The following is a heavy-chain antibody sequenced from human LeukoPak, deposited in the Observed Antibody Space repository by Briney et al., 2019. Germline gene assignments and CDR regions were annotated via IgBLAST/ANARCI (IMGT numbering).Heavy chain of an antibody. D-gene: IGHD3-3*01. Sequence: GGSLRLSCAASGFXFSSYSINWVRQAPGKGREWVSSMSSSSTYIYYAGSVKGRYTISRDNAKNSLFLQMNSLRAADTAVYYCARDKGTEGLLPRGDWYFDLWGRGTLVTVSS. V-gene: IGHV3-21*01. J-gene: IGHJ2*01. CDR1: GFXFSSYS. CDR3: ARDKGTEGLLPRGDWYFDL. CDR2: MSSSSTYI.